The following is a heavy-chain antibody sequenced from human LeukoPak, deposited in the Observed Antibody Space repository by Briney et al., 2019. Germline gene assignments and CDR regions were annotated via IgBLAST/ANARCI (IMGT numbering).Heavy chain of an antibody. D-gene: IGHD3-22*01. J-gene: IGHJ5*02. CDR2: IIPIFGTA. CDR1: GGTFSSYA. V-gene: IGHV1-69*05. CDR3: ARDYRGYSNWFDP. Sequence: SVKVSCKASGGTFSSYAISWVRQAPGQGLEWMGGIIPIFGTANYAQKFQGRVTITTDESTSTAYMELSSLRSEDTAVYYCARDYRGYSNWFDPWGQGTLVTVSS.